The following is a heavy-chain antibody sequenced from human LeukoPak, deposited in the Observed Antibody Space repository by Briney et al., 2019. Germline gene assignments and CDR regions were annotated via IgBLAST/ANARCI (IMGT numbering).Heavy chain of an antibody. J-gene: IGHJ4*02. D-gene: IGHD3-10*01. CDR2: ITGTGDGT. CDR1: GFNFTIYA. CDR3: AKERASGNYWGYFDS. V-gene: IGHV3-23*01. Sequence: GGSLRLSCAASGFNFTIYAMSGVRHPPGKGPEWVSAITGTGDGTFSSGSVKGRFSISRDNSKNTVYLQLDSLRAEHTAVYYCAKERASGNYWGYFDSWGQGTLVTVSP.